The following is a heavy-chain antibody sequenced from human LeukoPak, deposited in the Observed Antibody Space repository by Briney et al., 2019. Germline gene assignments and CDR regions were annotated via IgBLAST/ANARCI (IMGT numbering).Heavy chain of an antibody. CDR2: IYTSGST. CDR1: GGSISSYY. V-gene: IGHV4-4*07. D-gene: IGHD5-12*01. Sequence: TSETLSLTCTVSGGSISSYYWGWVRQPAGKGLEWIGRIYTSGSTNYNPSLKSRVTMSVDTSKNQFSLKLSSVTAADTAVYYCAREVVATRWDPGFDYWGQGTLVTVSS. J-gene: IGHJ4*02. CDR3: AREVVATRWDPGFDY.